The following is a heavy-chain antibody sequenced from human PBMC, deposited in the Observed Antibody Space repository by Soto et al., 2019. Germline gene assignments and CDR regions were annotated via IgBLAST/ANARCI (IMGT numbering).Heavy chain of an antibody. Sequence: QVQLVESGGGVVQPGRSLRLSCAASGFTFSSYGMHWVRQAPGKGLEWVAVIWYDGSNKYYADSVKGRFTISRDNSKNTLYLQMNSLRAEDTAVYYCAREGLRGYSGYDPNDYFDYWGQGTLVTVSS. CDR1: GFTFSSYG. CDR3: AREGLRGYSGYDPNDYFDY. J-gene: IGHJ4*02. V-gene: IGHV3-33*01. D-gene: IGHD5-12*01. CDR2: IWYDGSNK.